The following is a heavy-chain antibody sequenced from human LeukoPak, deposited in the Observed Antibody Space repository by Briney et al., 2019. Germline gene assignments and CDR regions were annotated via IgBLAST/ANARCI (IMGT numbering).Heavy chain of an antibody. CDR1: GFTFSSYW. CDR2: INSDGSST. V-gene: IGHV3-74*01. Sequence: GGSLRLSCAASGFTFSSYWMHWVRQAPGKGLVWVSRINSDGSSTSYADSVEGRFTISRDNAKSTLYLQMSNLRAEDTAVYFCARGGGLDVWGQGATVTVPS. D-gene: IGHD3-16*01. CDR3: ARGGGLDV. J-gene: IGHJ6*02.